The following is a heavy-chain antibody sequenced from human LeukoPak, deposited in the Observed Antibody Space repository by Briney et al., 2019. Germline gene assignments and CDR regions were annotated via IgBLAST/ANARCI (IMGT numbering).Heavy chain of an antibody. Sequence: SETLSLTCAVYGGSFSGYYWSWIRQPPGKGLEWIGYIYYSGSTNYNPSLKSRVTISVDTSKNQFSLKLSSVTAADTAVYYCARGRKFSSWSYNWFDPWGQGTLVTVSS. CDR3: ARGRKFSSWSYNWFDP. CDR2: IYYSGST. D-gene: IGHD6-13*01. J-gene: IGHJ5*02. CDR1: GGSFSGYY. V-gene: IGHV4-59*01.